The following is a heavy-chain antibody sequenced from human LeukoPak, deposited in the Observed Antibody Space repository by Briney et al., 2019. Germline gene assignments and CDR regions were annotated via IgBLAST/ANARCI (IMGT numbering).Heavy chain of an antibody. CDR3: ARATTVTTRWFDP. Sequence: PSETLSLTCTVSGGSISSYYWSWIRQPPGKGLEWIGYIYYSGSTYYNPSLKSRVTISVDTSKNQFSLKLSSVTAADTAVYYCARATTVTTRWFDPWGQGTLVTVSS. D-gene: IGHD4-17*01. CDR2: IYYSGST. CDR1: GGSISSYY. V-gene: IGHV4-59*08. J-gene: IGHJ5*02.